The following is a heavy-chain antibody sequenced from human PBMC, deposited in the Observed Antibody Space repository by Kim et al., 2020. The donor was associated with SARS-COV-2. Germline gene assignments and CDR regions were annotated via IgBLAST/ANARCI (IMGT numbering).Heavy chain of an antibody. D-gene: IGHD2-21*02. V-gene: IGHV3-30*02. Sequence: YYADSVKGRFTVSRDTSTTTLYLQMNTLRAEDTAVYYCAKDQGSDWTFDYWGQGTLVTVSS. J-gene: IGHJ4*02. CDR3: AKDQGSDWTFDY.